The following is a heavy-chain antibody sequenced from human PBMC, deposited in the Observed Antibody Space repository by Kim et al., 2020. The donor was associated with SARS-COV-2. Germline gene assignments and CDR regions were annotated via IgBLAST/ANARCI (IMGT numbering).Heavy chain of an antibody. CDR2: LNQDGSDK. CDR3: ARGGSYSFEY. CDR1: GFTFSDYW. Sequence: GGSLRLSCAASGFTFSDYWMRWVRHSPGKGLEWVADLNQDGSDKHYMESVKGRFTISRDNAKNSLFLQMDSLRAEDAALYYCARGGSYSFEYWCQGTLVT. V-gene: IGHV3-7*01. D-gene: IGHD6-13*01. J-gene: IGHJ4*02.